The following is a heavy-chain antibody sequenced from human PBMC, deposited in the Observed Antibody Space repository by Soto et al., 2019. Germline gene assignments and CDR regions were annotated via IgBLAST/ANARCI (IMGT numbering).Heavy chain of an antibody. Sequence: GASVKVSCKTSGYNFTSHYFHWVRQAPGQRLESMGIIYPRGGSTIYAQKFQGKVTMTRDTSTHTLYMELSSLRSEDTAIYYCARVGYSSTGTTLHFHGLDVWGQGTTVTVSS. D-gene: IGHD3-22*01. CDR3: ARVGYSSTGTTLHFHGLDV. CDR1: GYNFTSHY. CDR2: IYPRGGST. J-gene: IGHJ6*02. V-gene: IGHV1-46*01.